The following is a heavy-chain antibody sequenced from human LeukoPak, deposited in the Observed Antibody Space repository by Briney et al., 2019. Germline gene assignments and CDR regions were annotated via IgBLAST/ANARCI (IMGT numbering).Heavy chain of an antibody. CDR3: ARLDRYSSGWGDY. D-gene: IGHD6-19*01. Sequence: PSETLSLTCSVSGGSISSSNYYWGWIRQPPGKGLERIGGMYYSGSTYYNPSLKSRVTISVDTSKNQFSLKLSSVTAADTAVYYCARLDRYSSGWGDYWGQGTLVTVSS. CDR1: GGSISSSNYY. CDR2: MYYSGST. V-gene: IGHV4-39*01. J-gene: IGHJ4*02.